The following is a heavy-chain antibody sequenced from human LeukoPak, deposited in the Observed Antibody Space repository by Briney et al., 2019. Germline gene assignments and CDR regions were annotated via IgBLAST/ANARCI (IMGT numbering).Heavy chain of an antibody. Sequence: ASVKVSCRASGYTFTNYGISWVRQAPGQGLEWMGWISAYNGNTNYAQKLQGRVTMTTDTSTSTAYMELRSLRSDDTAVYYCAGDLLRPYYFDYWGQGTLVTVSS. J-gene: IGHJ4*02. CDR3: AGDLLRPYYFDY. D-gene: IGHD1-26*01. CDR2: ISAYNGNT. CDR1: GYTFTNYG. V-gene: IGHV1-18*01.